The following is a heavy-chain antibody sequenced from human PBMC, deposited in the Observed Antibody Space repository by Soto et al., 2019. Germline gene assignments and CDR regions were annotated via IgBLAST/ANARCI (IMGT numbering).Heavy chain of an antibody. V-gene: IGHV4-39*01. CDR3: ARRYCSSTSCSRELALDI. CDR2: IYYSGST. Sequence: PSETLSLTCTVSGGSISSSSYYWGWIRQPPGKGLEWIGSIYYSGSTYYNPSLKSRVTISVDTSKNQFSLKLSSVTAADTAVYYCARRYCSSTSCSRELALDIWGQGTMVTVSS. J-gene: IGHJ3*02. CDR1: GGSISSSSYY. D-gene: IGHD2-2*01.